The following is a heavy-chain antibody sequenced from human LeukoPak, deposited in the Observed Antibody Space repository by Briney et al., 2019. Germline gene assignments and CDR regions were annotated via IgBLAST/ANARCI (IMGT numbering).Heavy chain of an antibody. CDR3: AKVRSGNNYNFDY. D-gene: IGHD1-26*01. Sequence: GSLRLSCAASGFIFSDFAMSWVRQAPGKGLEWVSGMSASGSHTHSADFVKGRFTISRDNFKNTLYLQMNGLRVEDTAVYYCAKVRSGNNYNFDYWGQGTLVTVSS. J-gene: IGHJ4*02. CDR1: GFIFSDFA. V-gene: IGHV3-23*01. CDR2: MSASGSHT.